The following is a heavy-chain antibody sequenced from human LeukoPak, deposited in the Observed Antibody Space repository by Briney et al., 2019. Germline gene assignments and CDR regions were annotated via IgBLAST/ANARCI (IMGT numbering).Heavy chain of an antibody. Sequence: GGSLRLSCVASGFTFSSYAMHWVRQAPGKGLEYVSAISSNGDSAYYVNSVKGRFTISRDNSKNTLYLQMGSLRPEDMAVYYCARGKSITNYFDPWGQGTLVTVSS. V-gene: IGHV3-64*01. CDR1: GFTFSSYA. CDR3: ARGKSITNYFDP. J-gene: IGHJ5*02. D-gene: IGHD1-14*01. CDR2: ISSNGDSA.